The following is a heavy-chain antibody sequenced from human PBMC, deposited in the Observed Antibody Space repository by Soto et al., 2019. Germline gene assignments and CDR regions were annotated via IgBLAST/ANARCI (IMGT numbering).Heavy chain of an antibody. CDR3: ARSTQPRYYDYIWGSYRSLDY. Sequence: QVQLVQSGAEVKKPGASVKVSCKASGYTFTSYGITWVRQAPGQGLEWMGWIRDYNGNTNYAQKLQGRVTMTTDTPTSTAYIELRGLRSDDTAVYYCARSTQPRYYDYIWGSYRSLDYWGQGTLVTVSS. CDR2: IRDYNGNT. J-gene: IGHJ4*02. CDR1: GYTFTSYG. D-gene: IGHD3-16*02. V-gene: IGHV1-18*01.